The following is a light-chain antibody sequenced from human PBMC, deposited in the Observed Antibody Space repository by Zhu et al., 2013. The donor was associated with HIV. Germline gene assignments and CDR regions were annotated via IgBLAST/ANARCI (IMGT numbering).Light chain of an antibody. CDR1: NIGTKS. Sequence: SYVLTQPPSVSVAPGKTARITCGGNNIGTKSVHWYQQKPGQAPVLAIYDDSDRPSGIPERFSGSNSGNTATLTISRVAAGDEAEYYCQVWDSTSDHVIFGGGTKLTVL. V-gene: IGLV3-21*04. CDR3: QVWDSTSDHVI. CDR2: DDS. J-gene: IGLJ2*01.